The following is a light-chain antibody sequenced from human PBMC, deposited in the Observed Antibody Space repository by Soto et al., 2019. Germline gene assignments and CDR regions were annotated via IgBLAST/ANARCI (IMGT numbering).Light chain of an antibody. Sequence: QSALTQPPSASGTPGQRVTISCSGSSSNIGSNYVYWYQQLPGTAPKLLIYRNNQRPSGVPDRFSGSKSGTSASLAISGLRSEDEADYYCAVWDDSLSGYVFGTGTKV. CDR2: RNN. J-gene: IGLJ1*01. CDR3: AVWDDSLSGYV. V-gene: IGLV1-47*01. CDR1: SSNIGSNY.